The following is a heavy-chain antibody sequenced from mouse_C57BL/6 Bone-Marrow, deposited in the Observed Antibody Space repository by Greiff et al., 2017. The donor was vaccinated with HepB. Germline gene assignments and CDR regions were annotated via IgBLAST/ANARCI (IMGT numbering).Heavy chain of an antibody. CDR1: GFTFSSYG. V-gene: IGHV5-6*01. CDR2: ISSGGSYT. CDR3: ARHKDGGYPFAY. D-gene: IGHD2-2*01. J-gene: IGHJ3*01. Sequence: EVQRVESGGDLVKPGGSLKLSCAASGFTFSSYGMSWVRQTPDKRLEWVATISSGGSYTYYPDRVKGRFTISSDNAKNTLYLQMSSLKSEDTAMYYCARHKDGGYPFAYWGQGTLVTVSA.